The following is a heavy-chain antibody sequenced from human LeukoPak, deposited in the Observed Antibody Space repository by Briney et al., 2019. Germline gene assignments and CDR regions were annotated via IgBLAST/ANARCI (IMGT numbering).Heavy chain of an antibody. J-gene: IGHJ4*02. Sequence: PGGSLRLSCAASGFTFSTYSMSWVRQAPGKGLEWVSYISSSISTIYYADSVKGRFTISRDNAENSLYLQMNSLRDDDTAVYYCARGRGYYGSGTYYLDYWGQGTLVTVSS. V-gene: IGHV3-48*02. CDR3: ARGRGYYGSGTYYLDY. D-gene: IGHD3-10*01. CDR1: GFTFSTYS. CDR2: ISSSISTI.